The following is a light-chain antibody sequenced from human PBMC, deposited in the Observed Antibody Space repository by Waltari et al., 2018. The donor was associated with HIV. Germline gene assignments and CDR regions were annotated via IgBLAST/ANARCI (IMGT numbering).Light chain of an antibody. CDR2: KNY. CDR3: VGWDGSLSGYV. CDR1: SSNIGNDN. Sequence: QSVLTQPPSASGTPGQTVTISCSGRSSNIGNDNVHWYQQLPGMTPKLLIYKNYQRPSGGPDRFAGSKSGTSASLAISGLRSEDEADYYCVGWDGSLSGYVFGAGTKVTVL. J-gene: IGLJ1*01. V-gene: IGLV1-47*01.